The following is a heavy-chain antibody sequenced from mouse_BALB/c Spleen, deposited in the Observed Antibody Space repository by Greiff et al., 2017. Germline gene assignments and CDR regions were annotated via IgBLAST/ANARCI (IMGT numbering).Heavy chain of an antibody. Sequence: QVQLQQSGAELVKPGASVKLSCKASGYTFTSYYMYWVKPRPGQGLEWIGEINPSNGGTNFNEKFKSKATLTVDKSSSTAYMQLSSLTSEDSAVYYCTRRTYYGNYPYAMDYWGQGTSVTVSS. J-gene: IGHJ4*01. CDR1: GYTFTSYY. CDR2: INPSNGGT. V-gene: IGHV1S81*02. D-gene: IGHD2-10*01. CDR3: TRRTYYGNYPYAMDY.